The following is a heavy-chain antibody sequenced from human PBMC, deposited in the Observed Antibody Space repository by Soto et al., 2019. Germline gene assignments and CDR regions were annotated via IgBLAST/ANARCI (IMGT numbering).Heavy chain of an antibody. V-gene: IGHV4-30-2*01. Sequence: QLQLQESGSGLVKPSQTLSLTCAVSGVSISSDGYSWSWIRQPPGKGLEWIGLIYQSGSTYYNPSLKSRGTMSVDRSKNQFSLKLTSVTAADTAVYYCARAYYDFWTSYHYGMDVWGQGTTVTVSS. CDR1: GVSISSDGYS. CDR3: ARAYYDFWTSYHYGMDV. D-gene: IGHD3-3*01. CDR2: IYQSGST. J-gene: IGHJ6*02.